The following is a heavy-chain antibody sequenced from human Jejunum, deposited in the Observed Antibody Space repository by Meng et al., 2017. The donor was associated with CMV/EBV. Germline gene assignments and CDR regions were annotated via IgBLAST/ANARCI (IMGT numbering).Heavy chain of an antibody. V-gene: IGHV1-46*01. Sequence: SGNTFTSHIIHWVRQAPGQGLEWMGLINPGGGSATSAQKFQGRVTLTGDTSTSTVYLELSSLRSDDTAIYYCTRGGMYSIRFYFDQWGRGSLVTVSS. CDR3: TRGGMYSIRFYFDQ. CDR2: INPGGGSA. CDR1: GNTFTSHI. J-gene: IGHJ4*02. D-gene: IGHD3-16*01.